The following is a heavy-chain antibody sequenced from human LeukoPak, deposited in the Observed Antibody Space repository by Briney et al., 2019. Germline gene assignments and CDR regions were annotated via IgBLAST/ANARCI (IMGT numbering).Heavy chain of an antibody. CDR3: ARVPTYYDFWSGYYTGDAFDI. J-gene: IGHJ3*02. D-gene: IGHD3-3*01. V-gene: IGHV3-48*04. CDR2: ISSSSSTI. CDR1: GFTFSSYS. Sequence: PGGSLRLSCAASGFTFSSYSMNWVRQAPGKGLEWVSYISSSSSTIYYADSVKGRFTISRDNAKNSLYLQMNSLRAEDTAVYYCARVPTYYDFWSGYYTGDAFDIWGQGTMVTVSS.